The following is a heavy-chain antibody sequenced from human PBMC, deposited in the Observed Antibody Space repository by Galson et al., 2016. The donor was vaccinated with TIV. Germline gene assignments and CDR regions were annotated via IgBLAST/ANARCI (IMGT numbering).Heavy chain of an antibody. Sequence: SLRLSCAASGFTVSSNYMNWVRQAPGKGLEWVAITSSDGTTHYADSVQGRFNMSRDNSMNPLYLQMNSLGTEDTAVYFCARERRFCGNERYLHYFYGMDVWGHGTTVTVSS. J-gene: IGHJ6*02. CDR3: ARERRFCGNERYLHYFYGMDV. D-gene: IGHD2-21*01. CDR1: GFTVSSNY. V-gene: IGHV3-66*02. CDR2: TSSDGTT.